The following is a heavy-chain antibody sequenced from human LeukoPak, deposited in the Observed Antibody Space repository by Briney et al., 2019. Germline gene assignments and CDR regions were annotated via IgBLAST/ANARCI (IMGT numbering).Heavy chain of an antibody. D-gene: IGHD1-7*01. CDR1: GGSISGYY. V-gene: IGHV4-59*01. Sequence: SETLSLTCIVSGGSISGYYWSWIRQPPGRGLEWIGYISDTGTSIYNPSLKNRLSMLVDTSKNHFYLNLTSVAAADTAIYYCARTRTYLDYWGQGALVTVSS. CDR2: ISDTGTS. CDR3: ARTRTYLDY. J-gene: IGHJ4*02.